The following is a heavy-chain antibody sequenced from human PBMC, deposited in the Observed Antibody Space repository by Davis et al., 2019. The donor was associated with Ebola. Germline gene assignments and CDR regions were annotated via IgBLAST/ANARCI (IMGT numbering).Heavy chain of an antibody. J-gene: IGHJ6*04. CDR2: ISYDGSNK. Sequence: GESLKISCAASGFTFSSYAMHWVRQAPGKGLEWVAVISYDGSNKYYADSVKGRFTISRDNSKNTLYLQMNSLRAEDTAVYYCARDSDGYASSSPTGGMDVWGKGTTVTVSS. CDR3: ARDSDGYASSSPTGGMDV. D-gene: IGHD6-13*01. V-gene: IGHV3-30*04. CDR1: GFTFSSYA.